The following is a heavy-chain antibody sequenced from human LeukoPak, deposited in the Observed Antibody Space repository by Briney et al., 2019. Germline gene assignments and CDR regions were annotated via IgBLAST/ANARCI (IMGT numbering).Heavy chain of an antibody. D-gene: IGHD2-2*01. CDR2: ISGGGGIT. Sequence: TGGSLRLSCAASGFTFDSYAMTWVRQAPGKGLEWVSSISGGGGITNYADSVKGRFTISRDNSQYTLFLQMNSLRAEDTAVYYCAKYRVDCSSTSCYPLYYMDVWGKGTTVTVSS. CDR3: AKYRVDCSSTSCYPLYYMDV. CDR1: GFTFDSYA. V-gene: IGHV3-23*01. J-gene: IGHJ6*03.